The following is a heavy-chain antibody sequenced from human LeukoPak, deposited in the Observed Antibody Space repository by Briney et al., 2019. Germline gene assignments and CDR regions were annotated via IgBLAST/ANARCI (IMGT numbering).Heavy chain of an antibody. V-gene: IGHV4-39*01. Sequence: PSETLSLTCSVSGGSISRDSYYWSWIRQPPGKGLEWIGSVHHGGATHYNPSLESRVTVSEDTSKSQISLKLSSVTAADTGVYYCASQQSSGWPPRGGDSWGQGTLVTVSS. CDR2: VHHGGAT. D-gene: IGHD6-19*01. CDR1: GGSISRDSYY. J-gene: IGHJ4*02. CDR3: ASQQSSGWPPRGGDS.